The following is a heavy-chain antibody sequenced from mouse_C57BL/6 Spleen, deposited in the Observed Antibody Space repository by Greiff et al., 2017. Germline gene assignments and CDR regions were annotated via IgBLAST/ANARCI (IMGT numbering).Heavy chain of an antibody. D-gene: IGHD2-3*01. J-gene: IGHJ3*01. V-gene: IGHV5-4*01. CDR2: ISDGGSYT. CDR3: AREGGYDGYSWFAY. Sequence: EVQGVESGGGLVKPGGSLKLSCAASGFTFSSYAMSWVRQTPEKRLEWVATISDGGSYTYYPDNVKGRFTISRDNAKNNLYLQMSHLKSEDTAMYYCAREGGYDGYSWFAYWGQGTLVTVSA. CDR1: GFTFSSYA.